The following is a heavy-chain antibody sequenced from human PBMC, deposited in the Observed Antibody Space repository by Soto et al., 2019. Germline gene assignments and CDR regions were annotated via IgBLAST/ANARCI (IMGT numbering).Heavy chain of an antibody. CDR3: AKSGPYFFEY. CDR2: IWYDGSNK. J-gene: IGHJ4*02. CDR1: GFTFSSYG. Sequence: PGGSLRLSCAASGFTFSSYGMHWVRQAPGKGLEWVAVIWYDGSNKYYADSVKGRFTISRDYSRSTLYLQMNSLRAEDTAVYYCAKSGPYFFEYWGQGTLVTVSS. V-gene: IGHV3-33*06.